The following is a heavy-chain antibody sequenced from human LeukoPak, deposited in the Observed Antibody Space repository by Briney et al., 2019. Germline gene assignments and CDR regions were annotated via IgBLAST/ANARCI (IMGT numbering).Heavy chain of an antibody. CDR3: ARGLLLYSNYYYGMDV. CDR1: GGSFSGYY. J-gene: IGHJ6*02. V-gene: IGHV4-34*01. Sequence: PSETLSLTCAVYGGSFSGYYWSWIRQPPGKGLEWIGEINHSGSTNYNPSLKSRVTISVDTSKNQFPLKLSSVTAADTAVYYCARGLLLYSNYYYGMDVWGQGTTVTVSS. CDR2: INHSGST. D-gene: IGHD2-21*01.